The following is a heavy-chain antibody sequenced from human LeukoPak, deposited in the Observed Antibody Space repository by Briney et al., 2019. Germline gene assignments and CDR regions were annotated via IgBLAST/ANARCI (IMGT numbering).Heavy chain of an antibody. CDR2: IYYSGST. Sequence: TSETLSLTCTVSGGSISSHYWSWIRQPPGKGLEWIGYIYYSGSTNYNPSLKSRVTISVDTSKNQFSLKLSSVTAADTAVYYCARLDYYSIYYYYGMDVWGQGTTVTVSS. V-gene: IGHV4-59*08. J-gene: IGHJ6*02. CDR1: GGSISSHY. CDR3: ARLDYYSIYYYYGMDV. D-gene: IGHD3-10*01.